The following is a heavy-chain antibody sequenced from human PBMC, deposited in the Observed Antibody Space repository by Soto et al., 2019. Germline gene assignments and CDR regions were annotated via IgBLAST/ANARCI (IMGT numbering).Heavy chain of an antibody. CDR2: INHSGST. J-gene: IGHJ6*03. Sequence: SETLSLTCAVYGGSFSGYYWSWIRQPPGKGLEWIGEINHSGSTNYNPSLKSRVTISVDTSKNQFSLKLSSVTAADTAVYYCARGFFDYDFWSAPITRHGYYYMDVWGKGTTVTVSS. V-gene: IGHV4-34*01. CDR3: ARGFFDYDFWSAPITRHGYYYMDV. CDR1: GGSFSGYY. D-gene: IGHD3-3*01.